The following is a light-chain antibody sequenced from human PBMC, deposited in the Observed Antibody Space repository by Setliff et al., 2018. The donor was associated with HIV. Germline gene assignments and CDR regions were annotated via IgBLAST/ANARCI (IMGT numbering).Light chain of an antibody. Sequence: QSALAQPASVSGSPGQSITISCTGTSSDVGTYNFVSWYQQHPDKAPKLIIFEGTKRLSGVSNRFSGSNSGNTASLTISGLQPEDEADYYCCSHAGGNTEIFGSGTKGTVL. CDR1: SSDVGTYNF. V-gene: IGLV2-23*01. J-gene: IGLJ1*01. CDR3: CSHAGGNTEI. CDR2: EGT.